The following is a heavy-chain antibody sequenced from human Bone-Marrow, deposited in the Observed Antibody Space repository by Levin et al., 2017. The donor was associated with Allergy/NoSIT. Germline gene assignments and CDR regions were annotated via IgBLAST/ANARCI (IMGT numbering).Heavy chain of an antibody. CDR3: AKDISSSWSTGDLDY. D-gene: IGHD6-6*01. J-gene: IGHJ4*02. Sequence: GGSLRLSCAASGFTFSSYAMSWVRQAPGKGLEWVSGIRGSGVGTYYADSVKGRFTISRDNSKNTLYLQMKSLRTEDTAVYYCAKDISSSWSTGDLDYWGQGTQVTVSS. CDR1: GFTFSSYA. CDR2: IRGSGVGT. V-gene: IGHV3-23*01.